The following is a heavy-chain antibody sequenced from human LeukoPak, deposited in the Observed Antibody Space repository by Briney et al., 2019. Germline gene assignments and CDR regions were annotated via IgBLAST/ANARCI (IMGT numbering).Heavy chain of an antibody. CDR3: ARASLQCPTTVWFDP. CDR2: IYTSGST. D-gene: IGHD4-11*01. Sequence: SETLSLTCTVSCGSISSYYWSLIRQPAGKGLEWIGRIYTSGSTNYNPSLTSRVTMSVDTSKNQFSLKLSSVPAADTAVYYCARASLQCPTTVWFDPWGQGPLVTVSS. J-gene: IGHJ5*02. V-gene: IGHV4-4*07. CDR1: CGSISSYY.